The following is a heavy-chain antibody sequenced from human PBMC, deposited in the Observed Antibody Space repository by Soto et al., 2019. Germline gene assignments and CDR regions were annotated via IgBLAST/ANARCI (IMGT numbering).Heavy chain of an antibody. D-gene: IGHD5-12*01. J-gene: IGHJ5*02. CDR2: TYYRSRWYN. V-gene: IGHV6-1*01. CDR1: GDRVSSNSAA. CDR3: ARMGGYDFWFDP. Sequence: SQTLSLTCAISGDRVSSNSAAWNWIRQSPSRGLEWLGRTYYRSRWYNDYAISVKSRLTINPDTSKNQFSLQLNSVTPADTAVYYCARMGGYDFWFDPWGQGTLVTVSS.